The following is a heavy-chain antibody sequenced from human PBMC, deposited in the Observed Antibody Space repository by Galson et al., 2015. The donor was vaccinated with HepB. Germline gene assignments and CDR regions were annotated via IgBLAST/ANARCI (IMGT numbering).Heavy chain of an antibody. CDR1: GDSVSSNSAA. CDR2: TYYRSKWYN. D-gene: IGHD3-22*01. CDR3: ASENTSESYPNHHDMDV. J-gene: IGHJ6*02. V-gene: IGHV6-1*01. Sequence: CAISGDSVSSNSAAWNWIRQSPSRGLEWLGRTYYRSKWYNDYAVSVKSRITINPDTSKNHFSLQLDSVTPEDMAVYYCASENTSESYPNHHDMDVWGQGTTVTVSS.